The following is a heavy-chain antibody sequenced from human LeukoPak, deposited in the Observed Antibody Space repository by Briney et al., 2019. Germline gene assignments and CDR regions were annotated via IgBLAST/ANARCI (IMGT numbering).Heavy chain of an antibody. CDR1: GYTFTSYY. V-gene: IGHV1-46*01. D-gene: IGHD4-23*01. CDR2: INPSGGST. J-gene: IGHJ3*02. CDR3: ARAPGTVALAGAFDI. Sequence: ASVKVSCKASGYTFTSYYMHWVRQAPGQGLEWVGIINPSGGSTSYAQKFQGRVTMTRDTSTSTVYMELSSLRSEDTAVYYCARAPGTVALAGAFDIWGQGTMVTVSS.